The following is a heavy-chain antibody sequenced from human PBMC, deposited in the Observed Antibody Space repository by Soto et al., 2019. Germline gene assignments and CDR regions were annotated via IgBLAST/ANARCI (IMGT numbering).Heavy chain of an antibody. V-gene: IGHV1-69*13. CDR1: GGTFSSYA. D-gene: IGHD6-13*01. CDR2: IIPIFGTA. J-gene: IGHJ6*02. Sequence: SVKVSCKASGGTFSSYAISWVRQAPGQGLEWMGGIIPIFGTANYAQKFQGRVTITADESTSTAYMELSSLRSEDTAVYYCARDLGYSSSRFLKNYYYYYGLDVWGQASTLTVPS. CDR3: ARDLGYSSSRFLKNYYYYYGLDV.